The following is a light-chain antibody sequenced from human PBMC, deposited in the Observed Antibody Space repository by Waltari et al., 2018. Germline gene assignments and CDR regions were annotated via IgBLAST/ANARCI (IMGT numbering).Light chain of an antibody. J-gene: IGLJ3*02. V-gene: IGLV2-14*03. CDR2: DVT. CDR3: CSFTSRSTWV. Sequence: QSALAQPASVSGSPGQSITISCPGTSSDVCGYNYVSWYQHHPGKAPKLLIFDVTHRPSGVSNRFSGSKSGNTASLTISGLQAEDESDYYCCSFTSRSTWVFGGGTKLTVL. CDR1: SSDVCGYNY.